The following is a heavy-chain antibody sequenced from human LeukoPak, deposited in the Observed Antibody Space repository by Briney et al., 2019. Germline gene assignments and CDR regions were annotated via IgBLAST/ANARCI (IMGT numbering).Heavy chain of an antibody. Sequence: ASVKVSCKASGGTFSSYAISWVRQAPGQGLEWMGGIIPIFGTANYAQKFQGRVTITADESTSTAYMELSSLRSEDTAVYYCVTRGWELRGDFDYWGQGTLVTVSS. V-gene: IGHV1-69*13. D-gene: IGHD1-26*01. CDR3: VTRGWELRGDFDY. CDR1: GGTFSSYA. J-gene: IGHJ4*02. CDR2: IIPIFGTA.